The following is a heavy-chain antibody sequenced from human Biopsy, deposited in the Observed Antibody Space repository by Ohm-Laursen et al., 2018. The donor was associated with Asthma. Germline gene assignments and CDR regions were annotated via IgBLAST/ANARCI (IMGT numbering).Heavy chain of an antibody. Sequence: SLRLSCAASGFTFSSFGMHWVRQAPGKGLEWVAVISFDGIHKYYADSVKGRYTVSRDNSQNTLNLEMTSLKAEDTALYYCAREAYDILTGYYGGGGMDVWGQGTTVTVSS. CDR1: GFTFSSFG. J-gene: IGHJ6*02. V-gene: IGHV3-30*03. CDR2: ISFDGIHK. D-gene: IGHD3-9*01. CDR3: AREAYDILTGYYGGGGMDV.